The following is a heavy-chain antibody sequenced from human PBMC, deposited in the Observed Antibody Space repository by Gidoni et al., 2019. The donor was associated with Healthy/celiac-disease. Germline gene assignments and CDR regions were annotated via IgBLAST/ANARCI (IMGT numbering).Heavy chain of an antibody. CDR1: GFTFSSYS. CDR3: ARDRAEPNFYYYYGMDV. CDR2: ISSSSSTI. Sequence: EVQLVESGGGLVQPGGSLRLSCAASGFTFSSYSMNWVRQAPGKGLEWVSYISSSSSTIYYADSVKGRFTISRDNAKNSLYLQMNSLRDEDTAVYYCARDRAEPNFYYYYGMDVWGQGTTVTVSS. J-gene: IGHJ6*02. V-gene: IGHV3-48*02. D-gene: IGHD1-1*01.